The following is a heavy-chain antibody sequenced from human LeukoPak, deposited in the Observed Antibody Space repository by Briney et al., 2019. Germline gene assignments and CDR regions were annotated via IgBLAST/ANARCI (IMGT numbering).Heavy chain of an antibody. CDR1: GFTFSTYA. D-gene: IGHD4-23*01. J-gene: IGHJ4*02. CDR3: ANLLRWEPY. Sequence: GGSLRLSCAASGFTFSTYAMHWVRQAPGKGLEWVAVISYDGSNKYYADSVKGRFTISRDNSKNTLYLQMNSLRAEDTAVYYCANLLRWEPYWGQGTLVTVSS. V-gene: IGHV3-30*04. CDR2: ISYDGSNK.